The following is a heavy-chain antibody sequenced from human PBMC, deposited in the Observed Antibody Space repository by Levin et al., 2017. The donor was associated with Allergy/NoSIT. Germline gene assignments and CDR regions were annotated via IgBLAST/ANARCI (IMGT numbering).Heavy chain of an antibody. CDR1: GFTFSSYA. V-gene: IGHV3-30-3*01. CDR2: ISYDGSNK. J-gene: IGHJ4*02. Sequence: GGSLRLSCAASGFTFSSYAMHWVRQAPGKGLEWVAVISYDGSNKYYADSVKGRFTISRDNSKNTLYLQMNSLRAEDTAVYYCAREGEGGTTLDYWGQGTLVTVSS. D-gene: IGHD1-26*01. CDR3: AREGEGGTTLDY.